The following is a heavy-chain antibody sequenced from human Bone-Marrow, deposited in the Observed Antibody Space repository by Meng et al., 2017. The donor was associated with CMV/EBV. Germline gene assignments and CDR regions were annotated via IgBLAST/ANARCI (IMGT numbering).Heavy chain of an antibody. J-gene: IGHJ4*02. CDR3: ARDQGPRKNENDSSQSPWV. Sequence: GESLKISCAASGFTFSSYAMSWVRQAPGKGLEWVSAISGSGGSTYYADSVKGRVTISRDNSKNTLYLQMNSLRAEDTAVYYCARDQGPRKNENDSSQSPWVWGQGTLVTVSS. CDR2: ISGSGGST. V-gene: IGHV3-23*01. D-gene: IGHD3-22*01. CDR1: GFTFSSYA.